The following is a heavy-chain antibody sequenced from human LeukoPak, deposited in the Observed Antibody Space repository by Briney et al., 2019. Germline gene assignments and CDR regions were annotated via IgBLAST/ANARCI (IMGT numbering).Heavy chain of an antibody. CDR2: IKSDGSTT. V-gene: IGHV3-74*01. CDR3: ARELPFDL. J-gene: IGHJ2*01. D-gene: IGHD2-21*01. CDR1: GFTFSSYW. Sequence: QPGGSLRLSCAASGFTFSSYWMHWVRQAPGKGLVWVSHIKSDGSTTNYADSVKGRFTISRDNAKNTLYLQMNSLRAEDTAVYYCARELPFDLWGRGTVVTVSS.